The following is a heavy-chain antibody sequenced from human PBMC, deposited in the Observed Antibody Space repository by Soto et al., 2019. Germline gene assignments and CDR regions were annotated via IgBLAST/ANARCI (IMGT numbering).Heavy chain of an antibody. CDR1: GGSISETYW. CDR3: ARHVGVPGTTGFDY. CDR2: TSYRGTA. V-gene: IGHV4-4*02. J-gene: IGHJ4*02. Sequence: QVQLQESGPGLVEPSETLSLTFAVSGGSISETYWWSWVRKPPGKGLQWIGETSYRGTAHYNPSLRRRVTISMDTSRNHISLTLISVTAADSTSYNSARHVGVPGTTGFDYWGQGTLVTVSS. D-gene: IGHD1-1*01.